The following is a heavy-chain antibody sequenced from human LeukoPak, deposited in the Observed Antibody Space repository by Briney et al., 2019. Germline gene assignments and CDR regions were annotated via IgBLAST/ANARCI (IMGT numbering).Heavy chain of an antibody. J-gene: IGHJ4*02. V-gene: IGHV1-8*01. D-gene: IGHD3-10*01. CDR1: GYTFTSYD. CDR3: ARKGHYYGSGSSDY. Sequence: ASVKVSCKASGYTFTSYDINWVRQATGQGLEWMGWMNPNSGNTGYAQKFQGRVTMTRNTSISTAYMELGSLRSEDTAVYYCARKGHYYGSGSSDYWGQGTLVTVSS. CDR2: MNPNSGNT.